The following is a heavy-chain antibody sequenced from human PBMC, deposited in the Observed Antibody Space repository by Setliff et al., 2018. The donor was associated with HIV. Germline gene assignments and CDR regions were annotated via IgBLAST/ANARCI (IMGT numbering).Heavy chain of an antibody. CDR2: IHHTGHI. Sequence: SETLSLTCAVYGGSLSGHYWTWIRQPPGEGLEWIGEIHHTGHINNHPSFKSRVTISLDKSTNQFSLKMKSVTAADSAVYYCAREDTTGYYSLSAFDIWGQGTLVTVSS. D-gene: IGHD3-22*01. V-gene: IGHV4-34*01. CDR1: GGSLSGHY. CDR3: AREDTTGYYSLSAFDI. J-gene: IGHJ3*02.